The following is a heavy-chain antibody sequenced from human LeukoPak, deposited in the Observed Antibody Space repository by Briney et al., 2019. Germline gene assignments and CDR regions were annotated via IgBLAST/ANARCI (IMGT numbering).Heavy chain of an antibody. D-gene: IGHD3-22*01. CDR1: GGTFSSYA. J-gene: IGHJ3*02. V-gene: IGHV1-69*13. CDR2: IIPIFGTA. Sequence: ASVKVSCKASGGTFSSYAISWVRQAPGQGLEWMGGIIPIFGTANYAQKFQGRVTITADESTSTAYMELSSLRSEDTAVYYCARDHVDYYDSSGYYFWAFDIWGQGTMVTVSP. CDR3: ARDHVDYYDSSGYYFWAFDI.